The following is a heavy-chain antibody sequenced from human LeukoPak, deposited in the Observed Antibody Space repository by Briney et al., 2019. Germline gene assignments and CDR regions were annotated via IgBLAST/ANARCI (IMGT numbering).Heavy chain of an antibody. CDR3: ARDPQRYYYMDV. CDR1: GGTFIRYA. V-gene: IGHV1-69*01. CDR2: IIPIFGPA. Sequence: SVNVSCKSSGGTFIRYAISCVRQPPGKGLEWMGGIIPIFGPAHYAQKFQDRVTFTADESTSTAYMELSRLRSEDTAVYYCARDPQRYYYMDVWGKGTTVTVSS. J-gene: IGHJ6*03.